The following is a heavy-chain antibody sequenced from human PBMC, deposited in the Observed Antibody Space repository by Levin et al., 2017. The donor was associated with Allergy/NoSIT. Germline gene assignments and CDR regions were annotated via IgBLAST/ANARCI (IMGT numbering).Heavy chain of an antibody. D-gene: IGHD3-3*01. CDR3: AREVGDFWSGDIYFDY. CDR2: IKQDGSES. Sequence: SCATSGFTFSSYWMNWVRQAPGKGLEWVANIKQDGSESYYVDSVKGRFTISRDNAKNSLYLQMNSLRAEDTAVYYCAREVGDFWSGDIYFDYWGQGTLVTVSS. V-gene: IGHV3-7*01. CDR1: GFTFSSYW. J-gene: IGHJ4*02.